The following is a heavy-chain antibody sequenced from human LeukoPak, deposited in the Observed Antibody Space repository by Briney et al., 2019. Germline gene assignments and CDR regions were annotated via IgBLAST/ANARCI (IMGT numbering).Heavy chain of an antibody. Sequence: SETLSLTCTVSGGSISSYYWSWIRQPPGEGLEWIGYIYYSGSTNYNPSLKSRVTISVDTSKNQFSLKLSSVTAADTAVYYCARGRITIFGVVMMPFDYWGQGTLVTVSS. CDR1: GGSISSYY. V-gene: IGHV4-59*12. J-gene: IGHJ4*02. D-gene: IGHD3-3*01. CDR3: ARGRITIFGVVMMPFDY. CDR2: IYYSGST.